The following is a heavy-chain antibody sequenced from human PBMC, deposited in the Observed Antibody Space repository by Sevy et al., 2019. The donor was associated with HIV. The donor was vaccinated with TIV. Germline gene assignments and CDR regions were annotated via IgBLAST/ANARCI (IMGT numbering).Heavy chain of an antibody. CDR3: ARDAARVIVPTSGFDA. CDR2: IWYDRRSE. D-gene: IGHD6-13*01. J-gene: IGHJ5*01. CDR1: GFTFRSFS. V-gene: IGHV3-33*01. Sequence: GESLKISCVASGFTFRSFSMHWVRQAPGKGLEWVAAIWYDRRSERYADSVQGRFTISRDNSKKTLHLQMNSLRAEDTALYYCARDAARVIVPTSGFDAWGQGTLVTVSS.